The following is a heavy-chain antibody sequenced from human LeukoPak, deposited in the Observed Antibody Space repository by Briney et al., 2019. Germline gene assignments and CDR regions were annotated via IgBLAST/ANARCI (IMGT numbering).Heavy chain of an antibody. CDR2: IYTSGST. D-gene: IGHD3-10*01. Sequence: PSETLSLTCTVSGGSISSYYWSWIWQRPGPGLEWIGYIYTSGSTNYNPSLKSRVTISVDTSKNQFSLKLSSVTAADTAVYYCARHLGSLAPMDVWGKGTTVTVSS. V-gene: IGHV4-4*09. CDR1: GGSISSYY. CDR3: ARHLGSLAPMDV. J-gene: IGHJ6*03.